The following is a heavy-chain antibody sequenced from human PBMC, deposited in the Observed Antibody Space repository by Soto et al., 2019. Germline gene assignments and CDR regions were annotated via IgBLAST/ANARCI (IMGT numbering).Heavy chain of an antibody. Sequence: QVQLVQSGAEVKKPGSSVKVSCKASGGTFSSYAISWVRQAPGQGLEWMGGIIPIFGTANYAQKFQGRVTITADETTGTAYMELSSLSSEDTAVDYCARDHIEWNTPLKGFDYWGQGTLVTVSS. J-gene: IGHJ4*02. CDR1: GGTFSSYA. V-gene: IGHV1-69*01. CDR2: IIPIFGTA. CDR3: ARDHIEWNTPLKGFDY. D-gene: IGHD5-12*01.